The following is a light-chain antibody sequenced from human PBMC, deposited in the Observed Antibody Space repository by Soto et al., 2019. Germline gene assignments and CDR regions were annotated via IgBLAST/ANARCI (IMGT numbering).Light chain of an antibody. J-gene: IGLJ2*01. Sequence: QSALTQPASVSGSPGQSITISCTGTSSDVGSYNLVSWYQQHPGKAPKLMIYEVSKRPSGVSNRFSGSKSGNTASLTISGLQAEDEADYYCCSYAGSSTSVVXGGGTKVTVL. V-gene: IGLV2-23*02. CDR2: EVS. CDR1: SSDVGSYNL. CDR3: CSYAGSSTSVV.